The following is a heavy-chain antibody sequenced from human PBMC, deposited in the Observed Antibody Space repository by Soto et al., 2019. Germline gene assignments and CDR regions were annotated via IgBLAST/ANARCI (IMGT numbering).Heavy chain of an antibody. Sequence: QVQLGQSGAEVKKPGASVKVSCKASGYTFTAYYMHWVRQAPGQGLEWMGWINPNNGDANYAQKFQGRVTMTRDTSINTAYMELSRLRSDDTAVYYCARGMYHDFWGGQGTLVTVSS. CDR3: ARGMYHDFW. D-gene: IGHD3-3*01. CDR1: GYTFTAYY. J-gene: IGHJ4*02. CDR2: INPNNGDA. V-gene: IGHV1-2*02.